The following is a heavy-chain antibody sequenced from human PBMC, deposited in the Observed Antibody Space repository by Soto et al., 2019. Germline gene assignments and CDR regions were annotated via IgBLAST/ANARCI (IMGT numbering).Heavy chain of an antibody. D-gene: IGHD5-12*01. CDR1: GYTFFTYD. V-gene: IGHV1-18*01. Sequence: QVHLVQSGVEVKTPGASVKVSCQASGYTFFTYDISWVRQAPGQGLEWMGWISTSSGDTNYAQKFQGRVTMTTDTSTTTAYLELRSLRSDDTAVYYCARHHGPTTSENWFDPWGQGTLVTVSS. CDR2: ISTSSGDT. CDR3: ARHHGPTTSENWFDP. J-gene: IGHJ5*02.